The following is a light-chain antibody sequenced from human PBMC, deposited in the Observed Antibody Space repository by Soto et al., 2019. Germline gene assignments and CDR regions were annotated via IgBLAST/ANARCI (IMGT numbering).Light chain of an antibody. Sequence: IVMTQAPSTLTVALGERATITCRASQGVDILLAWYQQKPGKAPTLLIYGASNRPTGIPARFSGSGSGTDFTLTISRLEPEDFESDYCQQDVNYPWAFGQGTKVDIK. CDR2: GAS. CDR3: QQDVNYPWA. CDR1: QGVDIL. V-gene: IGKV3D-15*01. J-gene: IGKJ1*01.